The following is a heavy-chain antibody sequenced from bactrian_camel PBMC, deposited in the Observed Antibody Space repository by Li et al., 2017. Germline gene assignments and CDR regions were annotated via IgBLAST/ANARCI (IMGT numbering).Heavy chain of an antibody. CDR2: INRYGTT. CDR1: GYTSGVDC. J-gene: IGHJ4*01. V-gene: IGHV3S53*01. Sequence: VQLVESGGGSVQAGGSLRLSCAASGYTSGVDCMGWFRQAPGKEREGISTINRYGTTTFADAVKGRFTILQDNAKNTLYLQMDSLKPEDTALYQCGACGELPRTQGTQVTVS. D-gene: IGHD1*01.